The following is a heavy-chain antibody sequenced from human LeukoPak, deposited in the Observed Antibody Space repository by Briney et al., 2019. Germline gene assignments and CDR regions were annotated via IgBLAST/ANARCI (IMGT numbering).Heavy chain of an antibody. Sequence: SETLSLTCTASGYSISSCDYCGRLRPPPGKGLEGFGSSDRSGSTYYNPSVKSRFTISVDNSKNQFSLKLRTVTAKDTAVYYCVRVGHSVVLQYWFDPWGQRTQVTVSS. V-gene: IGHV4-38-2*02. CDR3: VRVGHSVVLQYWFDP. J-gene: IGHJ5*02. CDR2: SDRSGST. CDR1: GYSISSCDY. D-gene: IGHD5-24*01.